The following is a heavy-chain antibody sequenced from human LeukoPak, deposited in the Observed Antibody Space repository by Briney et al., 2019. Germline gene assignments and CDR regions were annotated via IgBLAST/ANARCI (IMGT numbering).Heavy chain of an antibody. CDR1: GFTFSIYS. J-gene: IGHJ4*02. D-gene: IGHD3-16*01. CDR2: ISSTSITT. Sequence: GGSLRLSCAASGFTFSIYSMNWVRQAPGKGLQWISYISSTSITTYYADSVKGRFTISRDNAKNSLYLQMNSLRAEDTAIYYCASDDYVSQYLFDYWGQGILVTVSS. CDR3: ASDDYVSQYLFDY. V-gene: IGHV3-48*04.